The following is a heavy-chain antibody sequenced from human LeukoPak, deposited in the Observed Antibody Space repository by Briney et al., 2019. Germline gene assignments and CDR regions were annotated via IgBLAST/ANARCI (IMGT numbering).Heavy chain of an antibody. CDR2: INPSGGST. CDR1: EYTFTSYY. Sequence: ASVKVSCKASEYTFTSYYMHWVRQAPGQGLEWMGIINPSGGSTSYAQKFQGRVTMTRDMSTSTVYMELSSLRSEDTAVYYCARASNSRFYYYYYMDVWGKGTTVTVSS. CDR3: ARASNSRFYYYYYMDV. D-gene: IGHD4-11*01. V-gene: IGHV1-46*01. J-gene: IGHJ6*03.